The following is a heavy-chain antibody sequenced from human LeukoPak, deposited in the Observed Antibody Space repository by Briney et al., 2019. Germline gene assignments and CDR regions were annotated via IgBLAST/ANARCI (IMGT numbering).Heavy chain of an antibody. CDR1: GFTFCCCA. CDR3: AKVMGTAMVLYFDY. J-gene: IGHJ4*02. CDR2: ISGSGGST. V-gene: IGHV3-23*01. Sequence: PGGSLRLSCAASGFTFCCCAMHWVRQAPGKGLEWVSAISGSGGSTYYADSVKGRFTISRDNSKNTLYLQMNSLRAEDTAVYYCAKVMGTAMVLYFDYWGQGTLVTVSS. D-gene: IGHD5-18*01.